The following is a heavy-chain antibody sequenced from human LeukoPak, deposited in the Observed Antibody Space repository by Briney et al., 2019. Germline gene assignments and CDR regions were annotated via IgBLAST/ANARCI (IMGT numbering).Heavy chain of an antibody. Sequence: ASVTVSFTSSVYTFTFYYMHWVRQAPGQGREGMGWINPNSGGTNYAQKFQGRVTMTRDTSISTAYMELSRLRSDDTAVYYCARDLPLTGLYDYWGQGTLVTVSS. J-gene: IGHJ4*02. CDR1: VYTFTFYY. V-gene: IGHV1-2*02. D-gene: IGHD3-9*01. CDR2: INPNSGGT. CDR3: ARDLPLTGLYDY.